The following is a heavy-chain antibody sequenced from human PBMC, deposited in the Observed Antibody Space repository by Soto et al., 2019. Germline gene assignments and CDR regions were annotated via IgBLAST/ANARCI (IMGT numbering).Heavy chain of an antibody. Sequence: EVQLVESGGGLVQPGGSLRLSCAASGFTFSRYWMTWVRQAPGKGLEWVANIKQDGSEKYYVDSVKGRFTISRDNAKNSLNLQMNSLRAEDTAVYYCARDRGDYDFWSGYSSALDIWGQGTMVTASS. CDR3: ARDRGDYDFWSGYSSALDI. CDR1: GFTFSRYW. CDR2: IKQDGSEK. V-gene: IGHV3-7*05. D-gene: IGHD3-3*01. J-gene: IGHJ3*02.